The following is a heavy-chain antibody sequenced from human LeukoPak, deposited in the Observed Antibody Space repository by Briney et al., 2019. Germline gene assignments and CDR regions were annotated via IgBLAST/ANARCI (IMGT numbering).Heavy chain of an antibody. V-gene: IGHV3-23*01. J-gene: IGHJ4*02. CDR2: ISGSGSST. Sequence: GGSLRLSCAASGFTFSDYAMTWVRQAPGEGLEWVSTISGSGSSTYYADSVKGRFTISRDNPKNAQYLQMSGLRAEDTAVYYCAKAIAATGRWWIFDYWGQGTLVTVSS. CDR3: AKAIAATGRWWIFDY. CDR1: GFTFSDYA. D-gene: IGHD6-13*01.